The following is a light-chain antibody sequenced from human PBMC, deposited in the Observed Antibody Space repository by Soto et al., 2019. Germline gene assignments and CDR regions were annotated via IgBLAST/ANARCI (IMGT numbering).Light chain of an antibody. CDR3: QQYYHSPRT. CDR1: QRVSSRD. J-gene: IGKJ1*01. CDR2: GSS. V-gene: IGKV3-20*01. Sequence: EIVLTQSPGTLSLSPGERATISCRASQRVSSRDFAWFQQRPGQVPRLLIFGSSSRAPGIPDRFSGIGSGTDFTLTISRLEPEDFGVYYCQQYYHSPRTFGQGTKVESK.